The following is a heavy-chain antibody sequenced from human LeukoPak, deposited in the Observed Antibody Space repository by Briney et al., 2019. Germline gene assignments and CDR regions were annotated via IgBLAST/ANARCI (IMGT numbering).Heavy chain of an antibody. CDR1: GGSISNSNYY. V-gene: IGHV4-39*01. D-gene: IGHD3-16*01. J-gene: IGHJ6*03. Sequence: SETLSLTCTVSGGSISNSNYYWGWIRQPPGKGLEWIGSIYYSGSTYYNPSLESRVTISVDTSKDQFSLKLRSVTAADTAVYYCARLSIRRRGLDYCMDVWGKGTTVTVSS. CDR2: IYYSGST. CDR3: ARLSIRRRGLDYCMDV.